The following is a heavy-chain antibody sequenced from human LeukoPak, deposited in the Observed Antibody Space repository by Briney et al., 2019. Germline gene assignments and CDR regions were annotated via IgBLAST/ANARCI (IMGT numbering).Heavy chain of an antibody. D-gene: IGHD4-17*01. CDR1: GFTFSSYA. J-gene: IGHJ6*02. V-gene: IGHV3-23*01. CDR3: AKDLTVTHYYYYGMDV. Sequence: GSLSLSCAASGFTFSSYAMSWVRQAPGKGLEWVSAISGSGGSTYYADSVKGRFTISRDNSKNTLYLQMNSLRAEDTAVYYCAKDLTVTHYYYYGMDVWGQGTTVTVSS. CDR2: ISGSGGST.